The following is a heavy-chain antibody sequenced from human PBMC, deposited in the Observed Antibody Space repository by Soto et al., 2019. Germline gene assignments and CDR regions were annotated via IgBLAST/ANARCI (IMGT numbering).Heavy chain of an antibody. Sequence: QVQLVQSGAEVKKPESSVKVSCKAPGGTFSTYAISWVRQAPGQGLEWMGGIIPMFGTANYAQRLQDRVTITADESKNTVYMELSSLRSEDTAVYFCASGIQLWLRRINNGYSGWGQGTLVTVSS. D-gene: IGHD5-18*01. CDR2: IIPMFGTA. CDR3: ASGIQLWLRRINNGYSG. J-gene: IGHJ4*02. CDR1: GGTFSTYA. V-gene: IGHV1-69*12.